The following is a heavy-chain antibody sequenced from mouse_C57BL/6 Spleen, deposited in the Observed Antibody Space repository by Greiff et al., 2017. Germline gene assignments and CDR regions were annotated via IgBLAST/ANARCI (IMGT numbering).Heavy chain of an antibody. CDR1: GYTFSSSW. CDR3: ARWKYAYGDDGYAMDY. D-gene: IGHD2-2*01. Sequence: VQLQQSGPELVKPGASVKISCKASGYTFSSSWMNWVKQRPGKGLEWIGRIYPGDGDTNYNGKFKGKATLTADKSSSTAYVQLSSLTSDDAAVYFCARWKYAYGDDGYAMDYWGQGTSVTVSS. CDR2: IYPGDGDT. J-gene: IGHJ4*01. V-gene: IGHV1-82*01.